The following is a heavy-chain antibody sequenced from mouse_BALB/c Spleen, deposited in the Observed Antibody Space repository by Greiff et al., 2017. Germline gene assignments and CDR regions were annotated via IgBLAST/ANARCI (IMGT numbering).Heavy chain of an antibody. V-gene: IGHV14-3*02. Sequence: VQLQQSGAELVKPGASVKLSCTASGFNIKDTYMHWVKQRPEQGLEWIGRIDPANGNTKYDPKFQGKATITADTSSNTAYLQLSSLTSEDTAVYYCARDGLFEDAMDYWGQGTTLTVSS. CDR1: GFNIKDTY. D-gene: IGHD1-1*02. CDR3: ARDGLFEDAMDY. J-gene: IGHJ2*01. CDR2: IDPANGNT.